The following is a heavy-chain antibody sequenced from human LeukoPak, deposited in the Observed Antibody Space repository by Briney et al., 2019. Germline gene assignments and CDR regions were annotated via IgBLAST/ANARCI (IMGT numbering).Heavy chain of an antibody. CDR3: AGTASPIYYYYMDV. Sequence: ASVKVSCKSSGGTFSSYAISWVRQAPGQGLEWMGRIIPILGIANYAQKFQGRVTITTDESTSTAYMELSSLRSEDTAVYYCAGTASPIYYYYMDVWGKGTTVTVSS. D-gene: IGHD6-6*01. CDR2: IIPILGIA. J-gene: IGHJ6*03. CDR1: GGTFSSYA. V-gene: IGHV1-69*04.